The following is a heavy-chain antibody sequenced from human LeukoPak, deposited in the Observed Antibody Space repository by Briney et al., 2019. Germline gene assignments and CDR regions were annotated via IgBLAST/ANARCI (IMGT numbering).Heavy chain of an antibody. CDR3: ASDLYSYGQYNDY. CDR2: IDPNSGGT. CDR1: GYTFTGYY. J-gene: IGHJ4*02. V-gene: IGHV1-2*02. D-gene: IGHD5-18*01. Sequence: ASVKVSCKASGYTFTGYYMHWVRQAPGQGLEWMGWIDPNSGGTNYAQKFQGRVTMTRDTSISTAYMELSRLRSDDTAVYYCASDLYSYGQYNDYWGQGTLVTVSS.